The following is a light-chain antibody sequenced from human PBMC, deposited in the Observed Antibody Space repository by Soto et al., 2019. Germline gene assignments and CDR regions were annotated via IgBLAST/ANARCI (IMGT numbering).Light chain of an antibody. CDR3: QQYYTTPPT. J-gene: IGKJ5*01. Sequence: DIVMTQSPDSLAVSLGERATINCKSGRSVLYSSNNKNYLAWYQQKAGQPPKLLIYWASTRESGVPDRFSGSGSGTDFTLTISSLQAEDVAVYYCQQYYTTPPTFGQGTRLEMK. CDR2: WAS. CDR1: RSVLYSSNNKNY. V-gene: IGKV4-1*01.